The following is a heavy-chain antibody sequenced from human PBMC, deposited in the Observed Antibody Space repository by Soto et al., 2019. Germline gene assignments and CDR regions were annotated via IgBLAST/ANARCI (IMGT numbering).Heavy chain of an antibody. D-gene: IGHD1-20*01. CDR2: ISAYNGNT. J-gene: IGHJ6*02. CDR3: ATYDNWNDGGYYYYGMDV. V-gene: IGHV1-18*01. CDR1: GYTFTSYG. Sequence: QVQLVQSGAEVKKPGASVKVSCKASGYTFTSYGISWVRQAPGQGLEWMGWISAYNGNTNYAQKLQGRVTTTTDTSTSTAYMELRSLRSDDTAVYYCATYDNWNDGGYYYYGMDVWGQGTTVTVSS.